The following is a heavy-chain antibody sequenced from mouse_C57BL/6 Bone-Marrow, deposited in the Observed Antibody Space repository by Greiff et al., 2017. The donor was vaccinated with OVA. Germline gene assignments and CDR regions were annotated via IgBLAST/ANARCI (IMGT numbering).Heavy chain of an antibody. Sequence: VHLVESGPGLVQPSQSLSITCTVSGFSLTSYGVHWVRQSPGMGLEWLGVIWRGGSTDYNAAFMSRLSITKDNSKSQVFFKMNSLQADDTAIYYCAKNDDYDYDWFAYWGQGTLVTVSA. CDR2: IWRGGST. V-gene: IGHV2-5*01. CDR3: AKNDDYDYDWFAY. J-gene: IGHJ3*01. CDR1: GFSLTSYG. D-gene: IGHD2-4*01.